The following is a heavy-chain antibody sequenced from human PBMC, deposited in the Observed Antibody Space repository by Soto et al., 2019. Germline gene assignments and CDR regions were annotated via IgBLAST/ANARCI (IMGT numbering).Heavy chain of an antibody. CDR1: GYTFTSYA. V-gene: IGHV1-3*01. CDR3: ARTVGYYYGMDV. J-gene: IGHJ6*02. CDR2: INAGNGNT. Sequence: QVQLVQSGAEVKKPGASVKVSCKASGYTFTSYAMHWVRQAPGQRLEWMGWINAGNGNTKYSQKFQGRVTITRDTSASTAYMELSSLRSEDTSVYYCARTVGYYYGMDVWAQGTTVTFSS. D-gene: IGHD4-17*01.